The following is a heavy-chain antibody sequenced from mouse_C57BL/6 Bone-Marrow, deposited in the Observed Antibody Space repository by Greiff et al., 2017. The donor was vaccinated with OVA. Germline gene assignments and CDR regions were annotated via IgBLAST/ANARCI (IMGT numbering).Heavy chain of an antibody. D-gene: IGHD1-1*01. CDR1: GFTFSNYW. CDR3: TGTTVVETPFAY. J-gene: IGHJ3*01. V-gene: IGHV6-3*01. CDR2: IRLKSDNYAT. Sequence: EVKVVESGGGLVQPGGSMKLSCVASGFTFSNYWMNWVRQSPEKGLEWVAQIRLKSDNYATHYAESVKGRFTISRDDSKSSVYLQMNNVRAEDTGIYYCTGTTVVETPFAYWGQGTLVTVSA.